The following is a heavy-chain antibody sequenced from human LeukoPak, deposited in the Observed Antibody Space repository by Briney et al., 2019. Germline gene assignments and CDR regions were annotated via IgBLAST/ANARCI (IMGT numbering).Heavy chain of an antibody. J-gene: IGHJ4*02. CDR1: GFTFSSYE. CDR3: ARDRPRPGHDSSGYYYSDYFDY. Sequence: GSLRLSCAASGFTFSSYEMNWVRQAPGKGLEWVSYISSSSSTIYYADSVKGRFTISRDNAKNSLYLQMNSLRAEDTAVYYCARDRPRPGHDSSGYYYSDYFDYWGQGTLVTVSS. CDR2: ISSSSSTI. V-gene: IGHV3-48*01. D-gene: IGHD3-22*01.